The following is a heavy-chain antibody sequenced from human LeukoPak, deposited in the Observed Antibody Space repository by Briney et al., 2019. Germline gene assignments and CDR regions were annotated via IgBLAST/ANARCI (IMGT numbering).Heavy chain of an antibody. CDR2: IDHTGST. V-gene: IGHV4-59*01. J-gene: IGHJ6*03. CDR1: GDSISMYY. CDR3: ARDWKDYDFWSGWGYYYYYYMDV. Sequence: SETLSLTCSVSGDSISMYYWNWIRQSPGKGLEWIGYIDHTGSTNYNPSLNSRVTISRDTSTNHFSLKLSSVTAADTAVYFCARDWKDYDFWSGWGYYYYYYMDVWGKGTTVTVSS. D-gene: IGHD3-3*01.